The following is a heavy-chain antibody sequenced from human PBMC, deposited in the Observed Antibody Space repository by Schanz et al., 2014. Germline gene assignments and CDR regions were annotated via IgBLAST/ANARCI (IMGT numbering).Heavy chain of an antibody. CDR3: AKGMEVLPVWCNC. V-gene: IGHV3-33*06. CDR2: IWYDGSNK. CDR1: GFTFSSYG. D-gene: IGHD2-8*02. Sequence: QVQLVESGGGVVQPGRFLRLSCAASGFTFSSYGMHWVRQGPGKGLEWVAVIWYDGSNKYYSDSVKGRFTISRDNAKNTLYLQMNSLRAEDTAVYYCAKGMEVLPVWCNCWGQGALVTVSS. J-gene: IGHJ4*02.